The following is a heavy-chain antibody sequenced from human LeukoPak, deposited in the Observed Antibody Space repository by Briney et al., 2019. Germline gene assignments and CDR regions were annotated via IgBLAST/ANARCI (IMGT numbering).Heavy chain of an antibody. V-gene: IGHV3-53*01. CDR2: IYGGGST. CDR3: ARDSICSGGSCYSDY. Sequence: GGSLRLSCAPSGLTVSGNYMSWVRQAPGRGLEWVSSIYGGGSTYYGNSVKGRFTISRDNSKNTLYLQMNSLRAEDTAVYYCARDSICSGGSCYSDYWGQGTLVTVSS. CDR1: GLTVSGNY. D-gene: IGHD2-15*01. J-gene: IGHJ4*02.